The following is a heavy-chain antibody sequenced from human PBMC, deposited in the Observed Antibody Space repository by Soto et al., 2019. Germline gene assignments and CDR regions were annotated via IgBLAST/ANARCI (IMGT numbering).Heavy chain of an antibody. D-gene: IGHD2-15*01. Sequence: ASVKVSCKASGYTFTSYGISWVRQAPGQGLEWMGWISAYNGNTNYAQKLQGRVTMTTDTSTSTAYMELRSLRSDDTAVYYCARVGLGYCSGGSCQTRGTAWFDPWGQGTLVTVSS. CDR1: GYTFTSYG. CDR3: ARVGLGYCSGGSCQTRGTAWFDP. J-gene: IGHJ5*02. V-gene: IGHV1-18*01. CDR2: ISAYNGNT.